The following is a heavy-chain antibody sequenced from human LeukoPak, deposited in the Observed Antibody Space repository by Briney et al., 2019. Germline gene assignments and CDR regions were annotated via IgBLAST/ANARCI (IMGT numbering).Heavy chain of an antibody. D-gene: IGHD1-26*01. Sequence: GGSLRLSCAASGFTFSSYYMNWVRQAPGKGLEWVSSISSSSYIYYADSVKGRFTISRDNAKNSLYLQMDSLRVEDTAVYYCARDPYSGSYGPYYYYYMDVWGKGTTVTISS. CDR1: GFTFSSYY. J-gene: IGHJ6*03. V-gene: IGHV3-21*06. CDR3: ARDPYSGSYGPYYYYYMDV. CDR2: ISSSSYI.